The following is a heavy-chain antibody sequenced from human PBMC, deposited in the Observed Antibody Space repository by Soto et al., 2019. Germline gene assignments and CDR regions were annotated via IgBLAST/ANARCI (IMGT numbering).Heavy chain of an antibody. CDR1: IDFLKNHD. J-gene: IGHJ4*02. CDR2: IYESXST. V-gene: IGHV4-59*11. D-gene: IGHD3-10*01. Sequence: SESLYLSISVSIDFLKNHDWAWIRQSQGKGLEWIGNIYESXSTNYSPAVKRRVSMSFDTYKNLFSLKMNSLTAADTAVYYCPTSSMVPGDYFDFWGQATVVTSPQ. CDR3: PTSSMVPGDYFDF.